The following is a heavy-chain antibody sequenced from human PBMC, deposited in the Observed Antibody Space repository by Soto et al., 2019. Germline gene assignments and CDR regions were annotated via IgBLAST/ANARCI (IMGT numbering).Heavy chain of an antibody. D-gene: IGHD6-19*01. J-gene: IGHJ4*02. V-gene: IGHV3-66*01. Sequence: EVQLVESGGGLVQPGGSLRLSCAASGFTASSNYMSWVRQAPGKGLEWVSVIYSGGSTYYADSVKGRFTISRDNSKNTLYLQMNRLRAEDTAVYYCARGMRYSSGWYYFDYWGQGTLVTVSS. CDR3: ARGMRYSSGWYYFDY. CDR1: GFTASSNY. CDR2: IYSGGST.